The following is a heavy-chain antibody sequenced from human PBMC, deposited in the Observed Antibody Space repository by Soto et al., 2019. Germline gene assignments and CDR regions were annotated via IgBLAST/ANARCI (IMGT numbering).Heavy chain of an antibody. Sequence: LRLSFTAPRFTFGSYWMHWVRQAPGKGLVWVSDINVDGTETWYADSVKGRFTISRDNDKKTLYLHMTGLRVDDKGVYYCARDKAVLLTNYGMAVWGQGTTVTVSS. CDR2: INVDGTET. CDR1: RFTFGSYW. V-gene: IGHV3-74*01. J-gene: IGHJ6*02. CDR3: ARDKAVLLTNYGMAV.